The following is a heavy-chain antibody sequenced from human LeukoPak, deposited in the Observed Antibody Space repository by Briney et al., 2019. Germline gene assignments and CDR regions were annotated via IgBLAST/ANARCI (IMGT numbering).Heavy chain of an antibody. CDR1: GGSFSGYY. CDR3: ARAVGGDGSGSL. D-gene: IGHD3-10*01. Sequence: SETLSLTCAVYGGSFSGYYWSWIRQPPGRGLEWIGEINHSGSTNYNPSLKSRVTMSVDMSTRQISLKLSSVTAADTAVYYCARAVGGDGSGSLWGPGTLVTVSS. CDR2: INHSGST. J-gene: IGHJ4*02. V-gene: IGHV4-34*01.